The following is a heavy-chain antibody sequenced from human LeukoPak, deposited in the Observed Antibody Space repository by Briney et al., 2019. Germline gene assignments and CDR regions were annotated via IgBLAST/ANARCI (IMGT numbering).Heavy chain of an antibody. CDR1: GFTFSSYA. CDR2: SSASGGTT. J-gene: IGHJ4*02. Sequence: HPGGSLRLSCAASGFTFSSYAMSWVRQAPGKGLEWVSGSSASGGTTYYADSVKGRFTISRDNSKNTLYLQMNSLRAEDTAVYYCAKGQSSSGLRNYFDYWGQGTLVTVSS. D-gene: IGHD3-22*01. CDR3: AKGQSSSGLRNYFDY. V-gene: IGHV3-23*01.